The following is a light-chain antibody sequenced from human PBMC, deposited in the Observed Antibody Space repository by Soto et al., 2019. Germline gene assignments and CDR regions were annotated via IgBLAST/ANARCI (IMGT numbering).Light chain of an antibody. CDR1: QGISNY. V-gene: IGKV1-27*01. Sequence: DIQMTQSPSSLSASVGERVTITCRASQGISNYLAWYQQKPGKVPKLLIYAASTLQSVVPSRFSGSGSGTDFTLTISSLQTEYVATYFRQKYNSAPWTFGQGTK. CDR3: QKYNSAPWT. J-gene: IGKJ1*01. CDR2: AAS.